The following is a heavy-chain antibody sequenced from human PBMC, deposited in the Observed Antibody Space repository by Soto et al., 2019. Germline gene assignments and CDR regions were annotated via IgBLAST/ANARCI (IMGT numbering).Heavy chain of an antibody. Sequence: SEALSVTCSGSGESVTNYFWRWMRQPPGKRLEWIGHMYHGGRTNYSPSLKRRVTMSLDSSRNQFSLNQSYVTAADTAVYFCARDPGYCTNGVCPIFDFWGQGLLVTFSS. CDR2: MYHGGRT. J-gene: IGHJ4*02. CDR1: GESVTNYF. D-gene: IGHD2-8*01. CDR3: ARDPGYCTNGVCPIFDF. V-gene: IGHV4-59*02.